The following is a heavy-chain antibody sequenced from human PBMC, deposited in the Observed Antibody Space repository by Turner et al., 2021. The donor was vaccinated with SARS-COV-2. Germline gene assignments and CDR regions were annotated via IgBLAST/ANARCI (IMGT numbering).Heavy chain of an antibody. CDR2: IRGSGVTT. CDR3: AKGGWGAFDY. V-gene: IGHV3-23*01. D-gene: IGHD3-16*01. Sequence: EVQLLESGGGLVQPGGSLRLPCAASGITSTSYSMSWVRQAPGKGLEWVSSIRGSGVTTYYADSVKGRFTISRDSFNNMVYLQMNSLRADDMAVYYCAKGGWGAFDYWGQGILVIVSS. CDR1: GITSTSYS. J-gene: IGHJ4*02.